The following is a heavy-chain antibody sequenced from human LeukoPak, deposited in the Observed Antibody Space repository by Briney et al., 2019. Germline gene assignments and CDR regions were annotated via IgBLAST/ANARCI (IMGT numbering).Heavy chain of an antibody. D-gene: IGHD3-22*01. Sequence: SETLSLTRTVSDGSIGSYYWTWIRQPPGKGLGWIGYIYSSGSTNYNPSLKSRVTISVDTSKNQFSLKLSSVTAADTAVYYCARGHRSTGYYFYFDYWGQGTLVTVSS. J-gene: IGHJ4*02. CDR2: IYSSGST. CDR3: ARGHRSTGYYFYFDY. CDR1: DGSIGSYY. V-gene: IGHV4-59*01.